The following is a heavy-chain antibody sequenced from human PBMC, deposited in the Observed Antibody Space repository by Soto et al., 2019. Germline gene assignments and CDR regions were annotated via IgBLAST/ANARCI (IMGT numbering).Heavy chain of an antibody. CDR2: INHSGST. J-gene: IGHJ4*02. V-gene: IGHV4-34*01. CDR3: ARLRSSSWAFDY. CDR1: GGSFSGYY. D-gene: IGHD6-13*01. Sequence: AVYGGSFSGYYWSWIRQPPGKGLEWIGEINHSGSTNYNPSLKSRVTISVDTSKNQFSLKLSSVTAADTAVYYCARLRSSSWAFDYWGQGTLVTVSS.